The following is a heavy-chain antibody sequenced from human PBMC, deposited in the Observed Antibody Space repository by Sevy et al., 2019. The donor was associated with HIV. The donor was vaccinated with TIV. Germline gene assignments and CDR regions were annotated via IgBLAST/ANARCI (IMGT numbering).Heavy chain of an antibody. CDR3: ARDLRKIAVAYYFDY. CDR1: GFTFSSYW. Sequence: GGSLRLSCAASGFTFSSYWMSWVRQAPGKGLEWVANIKQDGSEKYYVDSVKGRFTISRDNAKNSLYLQMNSLRAEDTAVYYCARDLRKIAVAYYFDYWGQGTLVTVSS. J-gene: IGHJ4*02. D-gene: IGHD6-19*01. V-gene: IGHV3-7*01. CDR2: IKQDGSEK.